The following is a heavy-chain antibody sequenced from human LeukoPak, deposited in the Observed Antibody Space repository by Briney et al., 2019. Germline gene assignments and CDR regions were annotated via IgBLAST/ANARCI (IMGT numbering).Heavy chain of an antibody. CDR1: GGSISSGDYY. D-gene: IGHD3-22*01. Sequence: SETLSLTCTVSGGSISSGDYYWSWIRQPPGKGLEWIGYIYYSASTYYNPYLKSRVTISEDTSKNHFSLNLRSVTAADTAVYYCARGTYYYDSSGYYYYYYGMDVWGQGTTVTVSS. CDR2: IYYSAST. CDR3: ARGTYYYDSSGYYYYYYGMDV. V-gene: IGHV4-30-4*01. J-gene: IGHJ6*02.